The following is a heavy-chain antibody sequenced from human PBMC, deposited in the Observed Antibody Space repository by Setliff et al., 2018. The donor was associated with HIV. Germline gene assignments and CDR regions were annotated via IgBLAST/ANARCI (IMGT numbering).Heavy chain of an antibody. Sequence: SETLSLTCTVSGASISSSSHHWAWIRQPPGKGLEWIGEINHSGSTHYNPSLKSRFTISVDTSKNQFSLKVNSVTAADTAVYYCARGARLLAGYSDRWDYYYMGVWGKGTTVTAP. CDR2: INHSGST. CDR1: GASISSSSHH. CDR3: ARGARLLAGYSDRWDYYYMGV. J-gene: IGHJ6*03. V-gene: IGHV4-39*07. D-gene: IGHD6-13*01.